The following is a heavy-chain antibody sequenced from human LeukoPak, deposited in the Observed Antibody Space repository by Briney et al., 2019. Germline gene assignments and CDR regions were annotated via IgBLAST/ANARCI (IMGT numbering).Heavy chain of an antibody. Sequence: GGSLRLSCAASGFTFSTYWMNWVRQAPGKGLEWVASIKQDGSETHYVDSVKGRFTISRDNTKNSLYLQMNSLRAEDTAVYYCARASSSKNVQNVDVWGQGTTVTVSS. CDR3: ARASSSKNVQNVDV. CDR2: IKQDGSET. V-gene: IGHV3-7*01. CDR1: GFTFSTYW. D-gene: IGHD4-11*01. J-gene: IGHJ6*02.